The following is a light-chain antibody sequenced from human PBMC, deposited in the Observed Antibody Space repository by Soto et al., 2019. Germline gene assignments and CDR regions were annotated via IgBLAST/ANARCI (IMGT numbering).Light chain of an antibody. V-gene: IGKV3-15*01. Sequence: EILMTQSPATLSVSPGERATLSCRASQSVDSNLAWYQQKPGQAPRLLIYGASTRATGISARFSGSGSGTEFTLTISSLQSEDFGVYYCQQYNNWWTFGQGTKEDIK. CDR2: GAS. J-gene: IGKJ1*01. CDR1: QSVDSN. CDR3: QQYNNWWT.